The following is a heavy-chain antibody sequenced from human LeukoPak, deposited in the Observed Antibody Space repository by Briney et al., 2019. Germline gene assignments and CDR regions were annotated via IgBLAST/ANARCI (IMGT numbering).Heavy chain of an antibody. CDR1: GFTFSSYA. J-gene: IGHJ6*02. V-gene: IGHV3-66*01. Sequence: PGGSLRLSCAASGFTFSSYAMSWVRQAPGKGLEWVSVIYSGGSTYYADSVKGRFTISRDNSKNTLYLQMNSLRAEDTAVYYCARERYYYYGMDVWGQGTTVTVSS. CDR2: IYSGGST. CDR3: ARERYYYYGMDV.